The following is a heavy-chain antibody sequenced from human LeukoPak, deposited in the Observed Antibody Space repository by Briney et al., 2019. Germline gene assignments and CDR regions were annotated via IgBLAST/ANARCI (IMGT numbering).Heavy chain of an antibody. J-gene: IGHJ4*02. CDR3: ARKEAAMNY. V-gene: IGHV3-21*01. Sequence: GGSLRLSCAASGFTFSSYSMNWVRQAPGKGLEWVSSISSSSSYMYYADSVRGRFTISRDNAKNSLYLQMNSLRAEDTAVYYCARKEAAMNYWGQGTLVTVSS. D-gene: IGHD2-2*01. CDR1: GFTFSSYS. CDR2: ISSSSSYM.